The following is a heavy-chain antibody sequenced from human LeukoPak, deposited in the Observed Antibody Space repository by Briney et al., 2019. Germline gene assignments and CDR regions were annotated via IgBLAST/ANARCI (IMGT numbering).Heavy chain of an antibody. CDR2: INTDGSST. J-gene: IGHJ4*02. V-gene: IGHV3-74*01. CDR1: GFTFSNSA. D-gene: IGHD2-2*01. Sequence: PGGSLRLSCAASGFTFSNSAMNWVRQAPGKGLVWVSRINTDGSSTSYADSVKGRFTISRDNAKNTLYLQMNSLRAEDTAVYYCAREIKPAAIWGQGTLVTVSS. CDR3: AREIKPAAI.